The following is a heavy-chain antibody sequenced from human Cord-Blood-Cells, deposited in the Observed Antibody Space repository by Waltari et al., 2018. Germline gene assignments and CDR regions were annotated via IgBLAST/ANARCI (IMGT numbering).Heavy chain of an antibody. D-gene: IGHD2-2*01. J-gene: IGHJ5*02. V-gene: IGHV4-61*01. Sequence: QVQLQASGPGLVKPSEPLSLTCTVSGGSVSSGSYSWSWIRQPPGTGLEWIGYIYYSGSTNYNPSLKSRVTISVDTSKNQFSLKLSSVTAADTAVYYCARAQADCSSTSCYWFDPWGQGTLVTVSS. CDR2: IYYSGST. CDR3: ARAQADCSSTSCYWFDP. CDR1: GGSVSSGSYS.